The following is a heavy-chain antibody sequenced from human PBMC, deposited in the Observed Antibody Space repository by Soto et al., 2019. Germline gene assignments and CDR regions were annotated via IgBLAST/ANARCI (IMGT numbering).Heavy chain of an antibody. CDR3: AREVGPANYDFWSGPYNWFDP. D-gene: IGHD3-3*01. Sequence: LTCTVSGGSISSYYWSWIRQPPGKGLEWIGYIYYSGSTNYNPSLKSRVTISVDTSKNQFSLKLSSVTAADTAVYYCAREVGPANYDFWSGPYNWFDPWGQGTLVTVSS. CDR2: IYYSGST. CDR1: GGSISSYY. J-gene: IGHJ5*02. V-gene: IGHV4-59*01.